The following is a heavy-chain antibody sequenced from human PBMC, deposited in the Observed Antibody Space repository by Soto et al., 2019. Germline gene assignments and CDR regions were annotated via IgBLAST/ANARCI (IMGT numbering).Heavy chain of an antibody. Sequence: SETLALAFAVSGRSITGRYWSWMRQPPGKGLGWTGYLYSRGYSDYNPSLKGRVTESLDPSKNQSSLRLSAFTSADTAVYHGARAAAPYNWYRPWRQGTLVTAAS. CDR1: GRSITGRY. J-gene: IGHJ5*02. V-gene: IGHV4-59*11. CDR2: LYSRGYS. D-gene: IGHD6-25*01. CDR3: ARAAAPYNWYRP.